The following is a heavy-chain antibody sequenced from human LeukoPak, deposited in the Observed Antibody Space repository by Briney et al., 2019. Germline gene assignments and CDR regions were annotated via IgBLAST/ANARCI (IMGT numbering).Heavy chain of an antibody. CDR3: ARASQTYDYVWGSYRYTFDY. D-gene: IGHD3-16*02. CDR1: GYTFTGYY. V-gene: IGHV1-2*02. Sequence: ASVKVSCKASGYTFTGYYMHWVRQAPGQGLEWMGWINPNSGGTNYAQKFQGRVTMTRDTSISTAYMELSRLRSDDTAVYYCARASQTYDYVWGSYRYTFDYWGQGTLVTVSS. CDR2: INPNSGGT. J-gene: IGHJ4*02.